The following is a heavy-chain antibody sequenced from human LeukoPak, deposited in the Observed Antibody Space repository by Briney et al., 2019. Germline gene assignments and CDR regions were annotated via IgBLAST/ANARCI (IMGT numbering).Heavy chain of an antibody. V-gene: IGHV1-69*13. J-gene: IGHJ4*02. CDR2: IIPIFGTA. D-gene: IGHD2-2*01. Sequence: SVKVSCKASGGTFSSYAISWVRQAPGQGLEWMGGIIPIFGTANYAQKFQGRVTITADESTSTAYMELSSLRSEDTAVYYCARALGYCSSTSCYPDDYWGQGTPVTVPS. CDR1: GGTFSSYA. CDR3: ARALGYCSSTSCYPDDY.